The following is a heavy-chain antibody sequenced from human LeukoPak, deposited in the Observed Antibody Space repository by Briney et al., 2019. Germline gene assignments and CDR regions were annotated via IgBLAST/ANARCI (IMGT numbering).Heavy chain of an antibody. CDR2: IYHSGST. CDR1: GGSISSSNW. CDR3: ARSDDILTGYYSFDY. Sequence: PSGTLSLTCAVSGGSISSSNWWSWVRQPPGKGLEWIGEIYHSGSTNYNPSLKSRVTISVDKSKNQFSLKLSSVTAADTAVYYRARSDDILTGYYSFDYWGQGTLVTVSS. V-gene: IGHV4-4*02. J-gene: IGHJ4*02. D-gene: IGHD3-9*01.